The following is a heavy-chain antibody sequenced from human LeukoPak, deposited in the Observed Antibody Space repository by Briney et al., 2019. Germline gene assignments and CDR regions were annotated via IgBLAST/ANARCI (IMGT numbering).Heavy chain of an antibody. CDR2: ISYDGSNK. Sequence: GGSLRLSCAASGFTFSSYGMHWVRQAPGKGLEWAAVISYDGSNKYYADSVKRRFTISRDNSKNTLYLQMNSLRAEDTAVYYCAKAGEIAADGGGRNPYYYYYMDVWGKGTTVTVSS. CDR1: GFTFSSYG. V-gene: IGHV3-30*18. J-gene: IGHJ6*03. CDR3: AKAGEIAADGGGRNPYYYYYMDV. D-gene: IGHD6-13*01.